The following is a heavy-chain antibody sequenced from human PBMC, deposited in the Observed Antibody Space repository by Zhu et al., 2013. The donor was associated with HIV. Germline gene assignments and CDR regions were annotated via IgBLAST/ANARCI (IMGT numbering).Heavy chain of an antibody. CDR2: INHSGST. CDR3: ARGDHSYVHLLDY. J-gene: IGHJ4*02. Sequence: QVQLQQWGAGVLKPSEPLSLTCAVYGGSFSGYYWNWVRQPPGKGLEWIGEINHSGSTNYNPSLESRVAISVDTSKSQFSLKVTSVTAADTAVYYCARGDHSYVHLLDYWGREPWSPSPQ. V-gene: IGHV4-34*01. CDR1: GGSFSGYY. D-gene: IGHD5-18*01.